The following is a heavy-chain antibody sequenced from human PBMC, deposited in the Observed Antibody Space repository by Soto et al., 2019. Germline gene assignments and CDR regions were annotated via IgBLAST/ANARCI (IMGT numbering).Heavy chain of an antibody. J-gene: IGHJ2*01. D-gene: IGHD6-19*01. Sequence: QMQVVESGGGVVQPGRSLRLSCAASGFTFSSFAFHWVRQAPGKGLEWVTAISYNGINIYYADSVKGRFTISRDNSKNTLYLQMNSLRAEDTARYYCARGGAVASSWYFDLWGRGTLVTVSS. CDR1: GFTFSSFA. CDR2: ISYNGINI. V-gene: IGHV3-30-3*01. CDR3: ARGGAVASSWYFDL.